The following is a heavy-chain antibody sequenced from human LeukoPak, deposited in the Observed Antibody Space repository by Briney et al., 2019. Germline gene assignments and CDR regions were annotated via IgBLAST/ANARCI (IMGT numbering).Heavy chain of an antibody. Sequence: GGSLRLSCAASGFTFTNFAMSWVRQAPGKGLEWVSSLSGSGGSTYYADSVKGRFTISRDNSKNTLYLQMNSLRDEDTAVYYCAKAAVYASGTYYLDYWGQGTLVTVSS. CDR3: AKAAVYASGTYYLDY. V-gene: IGHV3-23*01. J-gene: IGHJ4*02. CDR2: LSGSGGST. CDR1: GFTFTNFA. D-gene: IGHD3-10*01.